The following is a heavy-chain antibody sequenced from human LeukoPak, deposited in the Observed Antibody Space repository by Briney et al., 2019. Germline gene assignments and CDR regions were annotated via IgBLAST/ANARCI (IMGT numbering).Heavy chain of an antibody. V-gene: IGHV4-39*07. J-gene: IGHJ5*02. CDR3: ARDNDSRSWPGWFDP. D-gene: IGHD6-13*01. Sequence: PSETLSLTCTVSGGSISSSSYYWGWIRQPPGKGLEWIGSIYYSGSTYYNPSLKSRVTISVDTSKNQFSLKLSSVTAADTAVYYCARDNDSRSWPGWFDPWGQGTLVTVSS. CDR1: GGSISSSSYY. CDR2: IYYSGST.